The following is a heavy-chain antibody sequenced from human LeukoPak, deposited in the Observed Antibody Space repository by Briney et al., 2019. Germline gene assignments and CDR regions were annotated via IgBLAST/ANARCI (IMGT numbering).Heavy chain of an antibody. CDR3: ARSIAAAGPPPDV. D-gene: IGHD6-13*01. Sequence: GGSLRLSCAASGFTFSSYSMNWVRQAPGKGLEWVSSISSSSSYIYYADSVKGRFTISRDNAKNSLYLQMNSLGAEDTAVYYCARSIAAAGPPPDVWGQGTTVTVSS. CDR1: GFTFSSYS. CDR2: ISSSSSYI. V-gene: IGHV3-21*01. J-gene: IGHJ6*02.